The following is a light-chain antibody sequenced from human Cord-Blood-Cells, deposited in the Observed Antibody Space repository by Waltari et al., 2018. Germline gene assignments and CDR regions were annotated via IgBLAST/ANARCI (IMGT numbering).Light chain of an antibody. J-gene: IGKJ3*01. Sequence: DIQMSQSPYSPSASVGDRVTITCRASQSISSYLNWYQQKPGKAPKLLIYAASSLQSGVPSRFSGSGSGTDFTLTISSLQPEDFATYYCQQSYSTPFTFGPGTKVDIK. CDR2: AAS. CDR1: QSISSY. CDR3: QQSYSTPFT. V-gene: IGKV1-39*01.